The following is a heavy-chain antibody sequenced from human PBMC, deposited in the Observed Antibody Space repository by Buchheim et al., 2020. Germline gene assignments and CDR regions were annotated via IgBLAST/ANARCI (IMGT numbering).Heavy chain of an antibody. CDR3: ARAWSSTTRWYDF. D-gene: IGHD3/OR15-3a*01. CDR1: GFTFNKYW. CDR2: IKQDGSET. Sequence: EVQLVESGGGLVQPGGSLRLSCATSGFTFNKYWMSWVRQAPGKGLEWVANIKQDGSETYYVDSVRGRFTIYRDNANHFLYLQLNGLRAEDTAVYSCARAWSSTTRWYDFWGLGTL. J-gene: IGHJ4*02. V-gene: IGHV3-7*01.